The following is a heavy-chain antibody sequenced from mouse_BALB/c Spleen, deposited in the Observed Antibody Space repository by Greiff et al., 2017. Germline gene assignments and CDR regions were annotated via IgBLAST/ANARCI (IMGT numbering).Heavy chain of an antibody. CDR2: INPGSGGT. D-gene: IGHD1-1*01. Sequence: VKLQESGAELVRPGTSVKVSCKASGYAFTNYLIEWVKQRPGQGLEWIGVINPGSGGTNYNEKFKGKATLTADKSSSTAYMQLSSLTSDDSAVYFCARGGLRVYFDYWGQGTTLTVSS. CDR3: ARGGLRVYFDY. V-gene: IGHV1-54*01. CDR1: GYAFTNYL. J-gene: IGHJ2*01.